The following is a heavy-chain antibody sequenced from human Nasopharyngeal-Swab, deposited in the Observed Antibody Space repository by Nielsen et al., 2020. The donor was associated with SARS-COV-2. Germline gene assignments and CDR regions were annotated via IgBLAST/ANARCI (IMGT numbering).Heavy chain of an antibody. J-gene: IGHJ4*02. D-gene: IGHD6-19*01. V-gene: IGHV3-30*04. CDR2: ISYDASDK. CDR1: GFTFSSYT. Sequence: GESLKISCAASGFTFSSYTTHWVRQAPGKGLEWVAVISYDASDKYYADSVKGRFTISRDNSKNTLYLQMNSLRAEDTAVYYCARDRSGWYLDYWGQGTLVTVSS. CDR3: ARDRSGWYLDY.